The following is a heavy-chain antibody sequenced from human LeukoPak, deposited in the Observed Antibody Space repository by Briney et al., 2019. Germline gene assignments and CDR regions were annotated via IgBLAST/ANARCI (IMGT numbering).Heavy chain of an antibody. D-gene: IGHD3-10*01. Sequence: SVKVSCKASGGTFSSYAISWVRQAPGQGLEWMGRIIPIFGTANYAQKFQGRVTITTDESTSTAYMALSSLRSEDTAVYYCARDQFYGSGRGWFDPWGQGTLVTVSS. CDR3: ARDQFYGSGRGWFDP. CDR1: GGTFSSYA. V-gene: IGHV1-69*05. CDR2: IIPIFGTA. J-gene: IGHJ5*02.